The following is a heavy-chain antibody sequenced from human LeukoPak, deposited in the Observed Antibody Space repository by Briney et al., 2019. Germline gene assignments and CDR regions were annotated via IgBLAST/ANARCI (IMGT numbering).Heavy chain of an antibody. V-gene: IGHV4-59*01. J-gene: IGHJ4*02. Sequence: PSETLSLTCTVSGGSISSYYWSWIRQPPGRGLEWIGYIYYSGSTNYNPSPKSRVTISVGTSKNQFSLKLSSVTAADTAVYYCARDRGGYSSSWYDYWGQGTLVTVSS. CDR2: IYYSGST. D-gene: IGHD6-13*01. CDR1: GGSISSYY. CDR3: ARDRGGYSSSWYDY.